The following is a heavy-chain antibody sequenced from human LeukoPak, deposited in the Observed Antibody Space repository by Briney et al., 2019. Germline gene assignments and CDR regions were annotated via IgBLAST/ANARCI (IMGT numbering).Heavy chain of an antibody. CDR1: GFTFSSYW. CDR3: ARDPSDYYGSGSWFFDY. CDR2: INSDGSST. J-gene: IGHJ4*02. V-gene: IGHV3-74*01. Sequence: PGGSLRLSCAASGFTFSSYWMHWVRQVPGKGLVWVSRINSDGSSTSYADSVKGRFTISRGNAKNSLYLQMNSLRAEDTAVYYCARDPSDYYGSGSWFFDYWGQGTLVTVSS. D-gene: IGHD3-10*01.